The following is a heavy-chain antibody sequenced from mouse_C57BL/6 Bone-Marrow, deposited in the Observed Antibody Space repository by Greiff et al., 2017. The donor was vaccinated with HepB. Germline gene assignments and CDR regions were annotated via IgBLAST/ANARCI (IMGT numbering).Heavy chain of an antibody. CDR2: IYPRSGNT. Sequence: QVQLKQSGAELARPGASVKLSCKASGYTFTSYGISWVKQRTGQGLEWIGEIYPRSGNTYYNEKFKGKATLTADKSSSTAYMELRSLTSEDSAVYLCARRALGLGYAMDYWGQGTSVTVSS. V-gene: IGHV1-81*01. CDR1: GYTFTSYG. CDR3: ARRALGLGYAMDY. D-gene: IGHD2-2*01. J-gene: IGHJ4*01.